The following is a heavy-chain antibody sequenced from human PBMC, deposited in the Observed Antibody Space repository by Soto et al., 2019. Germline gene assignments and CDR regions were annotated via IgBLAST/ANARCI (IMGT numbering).Heavy chain of an antibody. CDR1: GGSISSSTYN. D-gene: IGHD5-18*01. CDR2: IDHSGKT. V-gene: IGHV4-39*01. J-gene: IGHJ4*02. Sequence: SETLSLTCTVSGGSISSSTYNWGWTRQSPGKGLEWIGSIDHSGKTYYNPSLKSRVIVSVDTSRNQFSLKLNSVTAADTAVYYCARCIVGSAIIGVYWGQGTLVTVSS. CDR3: ARCIVGSAIIGVY.